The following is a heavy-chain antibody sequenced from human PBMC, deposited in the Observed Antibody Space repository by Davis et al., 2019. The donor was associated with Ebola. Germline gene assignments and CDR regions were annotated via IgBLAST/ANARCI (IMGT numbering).Heavy chain of an antibody. CDR1: GFTFSGSA. CDR2: ISGSGGIT. Sequence: GESLKISCAASGFTFSGSAMSWVRQAPGKGLEWVSAISGSGGITYYADSVRGRFTISRDNSKNTLFLEMNSLRAEDTAVYYCAKVIDSSAWYGYALDVWGQGTTVTVSS. D-gene: IGHD6-13*01. V-gene: IGHV3-23*01. CDR3: AKVIDSSAWYGYALDV. J-gene: IGHJ6*02.